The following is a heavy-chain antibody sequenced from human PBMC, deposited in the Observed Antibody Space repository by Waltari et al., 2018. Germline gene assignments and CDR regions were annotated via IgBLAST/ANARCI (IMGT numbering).Heavy chain of an antibody. CDR2: INQDGET. J-gene: IGHJ4*02. CDR3: ARDPTLFGVRQNYFDS. V-gene: IGHV3-7*04. D-gene: IGHD3-3*01. Sequence: EALLVESGGNLVQPGGSRRLTCEASGFTRSDNCMSWVRKVPGTGLEGGASINQDGETNYVASVNGRFTISRDDAKKSLVLLLNNLRADDSGIYYCARDPTLFGVRQNYFDSWGQGTLVTVSS. CDR1: GFTRSDNC.